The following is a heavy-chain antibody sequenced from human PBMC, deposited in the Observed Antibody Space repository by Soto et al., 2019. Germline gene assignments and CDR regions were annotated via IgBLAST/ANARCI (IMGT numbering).Heavy chain of an antibody. CDR1: GDSVSSNSAA. J-gene: IGHJ6*03. Sequence: SQTLSLTCAISGDSVSSNSAAWNWIRLSPSRGLEWLARTYYRSRWYNDYAVSVRSRITVNPDTSKNQFSLQLTSVTPEDTAVYYCAGTTSHQWYYMGVWGKGTTVTASS. CDR3: AGTTSHQWYYMGV. CDR2: TYYRSRWYN. V-gene: IGHV6-1*01. D-gene: IGHD1-7*01.